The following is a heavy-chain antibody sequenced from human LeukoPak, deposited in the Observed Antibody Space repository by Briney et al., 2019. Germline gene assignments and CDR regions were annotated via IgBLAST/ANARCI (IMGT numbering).Heavy chain of an antibody. CDR3: AKRLGGSGSYYSPPFDY. V-gene: IGHV3-23*01. Sequence: PGGSLRLSCAASGFTFSSYAMSWVRQAPGKGLEWVSAISGSGGSTYYADSVKGRFTISRDNSKNTLYLQMNSLRAEDTAVHYCAKRLGGSGSYYSPPFDYWGQGTLVTVSS. CDR2: ISGSGGST. CDR1: GFTFSSYA. D-gene: IGHD3-10*01. J-gene: IGHJ4*02.